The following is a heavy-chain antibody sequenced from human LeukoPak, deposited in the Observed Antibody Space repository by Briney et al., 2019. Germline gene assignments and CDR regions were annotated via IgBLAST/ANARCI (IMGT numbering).Heavy chain of an antibody. J-gene: IGHJ4*02. CDR3: ARLAHYYGSGRYLDY. Sequence: GASVKVSCKASGYTFTGYYRHWVRQAPGQGLEWMGWINPNSGGTNYAQKFQVRVTMTRDTSISTAYMELSRLRSDDTAVYYCARLAHYYGSGRYLDYWGQGTLVTVSS. V-gene: IGHV1-2*02. D-gene: IGHD3-10*01. CDR2: INPNSGGT. CDR1: GYTFTGYY.